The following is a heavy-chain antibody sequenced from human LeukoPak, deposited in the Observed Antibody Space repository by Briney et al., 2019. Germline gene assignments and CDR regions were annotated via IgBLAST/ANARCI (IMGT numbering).Heavy chain of an antibody. D-gene: IGHD1-26*01. Sequence: PSQTLSLTCTVSGGSISSGSYYWSWIRQPAGKGLEWIGRIYTSGSTNYNPSLKSRVTISVDTSKNQFSLKLSSVTAADTAVYYCARDEGATYNPFFDYWGRGTLVTVSS. CDR3: ARDEGATYNPFFDY. CDR2: IYTSGST. V-gene: IGHV4-61*02. CDR1: GGSISSGSYY. J-gene: IGHJ4*02.